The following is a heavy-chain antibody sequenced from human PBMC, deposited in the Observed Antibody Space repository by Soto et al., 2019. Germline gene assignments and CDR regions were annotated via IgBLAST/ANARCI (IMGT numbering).Heavy chain of an antibody. Sequence: EVQLLESGGGLVQPGGSLRLSCAASGFTFNNYAMTWVRQDPGTGLEWISAISGGGDTTSYADSVKGRFTVSRDGSKNTLYLQMSSLRAEDTALYYCAKGRGGSGSLTPRVDFWGQGTLVTVSS. CDR3: AKGRGGSGSLTPRVDF. J-gene: IGHJ4*02. CDR2: ISGGGDTT. V-gene: IGHV3-23*01. CDR1: GFTFNNYA. D-gene: IGHD3-10*01.